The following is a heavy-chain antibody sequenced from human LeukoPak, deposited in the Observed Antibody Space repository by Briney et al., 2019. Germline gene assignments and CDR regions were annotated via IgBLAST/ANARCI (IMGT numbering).Heavy chain of an antibody. J-gene: IGHJ4*02. CDR1: GFTFSSYW. V-gene: IGHV3-7*05. D-gene: IGHD3-10*01. CDR3: ARELPGGFGY. CDR2: IKEDGREK. Sequence: GGSLRLSCAASGFTFSSYWMSWVRQVPGKGLEWVANIKEDGREKYFVDSVKGRFTISRDNAKNSLFLQMNRLRVEDTAVYYCARELPGGFGYWGQGTLVTVSS.